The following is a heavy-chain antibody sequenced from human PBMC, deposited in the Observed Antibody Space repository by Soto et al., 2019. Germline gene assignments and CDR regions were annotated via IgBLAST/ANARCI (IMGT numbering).Heavy chain of an antibody. CDR1: GFTFSNYW. V-gene: IGHV3-74*01. CDR3: ATLKSFGLDX. Sequence: PGGSLRLSCAASGFTFSNYWMHWVRQVPGKGLLWVPYINNDGSVTSYADSVRGRFTISRDNAKSTVYLQMNTLRAEDTAVYYCATLKSFGLDXWGQGTLVTVSX. D-gene: IGHD5-18*01. J-gene: IGHJ4*02. CDR2: INNDGSVT.